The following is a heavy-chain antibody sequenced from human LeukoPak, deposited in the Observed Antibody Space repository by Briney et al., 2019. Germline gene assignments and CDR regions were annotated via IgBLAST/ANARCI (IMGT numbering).Heavy chain of an antibody. CDR1: GGCISSGGYS. J-gene: IGHJ5*02. CDR2: IYQSGST. Sequence: ASETLSLTCAVSGGCISSGGYSWSWIRQPPGKGLEWIGYIYQSGSTCYNPSLKSRVTISVDRSKNQFSLKLSSVTAADTAVYYCARALYRGYSYGYVGGDWFDPWGQGTLVTVSS. V-gene: IGHV4-30-2*01. CDR3: ARALYRGYSYGYVGGDWFDP. D-gene: IGHD5-18*01.